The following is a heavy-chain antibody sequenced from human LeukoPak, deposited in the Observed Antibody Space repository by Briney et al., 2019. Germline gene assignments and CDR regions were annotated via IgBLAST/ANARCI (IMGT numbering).Heavy chain of an antibody. Sequence: SETLSLTCTVSGGSISSSSYYWGWMRQPPGMGLEWIGSIYYSERTHYNPSLKSRVTISVDTSKNQFSLRLNSVTAADTAVYYCARQTIVVVEVGWFDPWGQGTLVTVSS. CDR1: GGSISSSSYY. V-gene: IGHV4-39*01. CDR3: ARQTIVVVEVGWFDP. CDR2: IYYSERT. D-gene: IGHD2-2*01. J-gene: IGHJ5*02.